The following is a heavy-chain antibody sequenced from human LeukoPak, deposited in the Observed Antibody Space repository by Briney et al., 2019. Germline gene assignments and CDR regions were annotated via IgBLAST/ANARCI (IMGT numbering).Heavy chain of an antibody. J-gene: IGHJ4*02. CDR3: ARAVHYSGTSDQYTGGWYYFDF. CDR1: GDSMNNYY. D-gene: IGHD3-10*01. Sequence: SETLSLTCNVFGDSMNNYYWSWIRQPPGKGLEWIGNINDSGSTNSNPSLKSRATISVDMSRKHFFLDLSSVTAADTAVYYCARAVHYSGTSDQYTGGWYYFDFWGQGTLVTVSS. CDR2: INDSGST. V-gene: IGHV4-59*01.